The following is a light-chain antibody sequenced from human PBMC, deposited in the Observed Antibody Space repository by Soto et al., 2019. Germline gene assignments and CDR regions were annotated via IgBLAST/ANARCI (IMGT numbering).Light chain of an antibody. Sequence: DIEMTQSPLSLSVSPGEPASISCRASQSLLHCNGYNYLDWYVQKPGQSPQLLINLASNRASGVPDNFSGSGTGTDFTLNTRRVEAEDVGISYCMQALQTPWTFGQGTKVDIK. V-gene: IGKV2-28*01. CDR1: QSLLHCNGYNY. CDR2: LAS. J-gene: IGKJ1*01. CDR3: MQALQTPWT.